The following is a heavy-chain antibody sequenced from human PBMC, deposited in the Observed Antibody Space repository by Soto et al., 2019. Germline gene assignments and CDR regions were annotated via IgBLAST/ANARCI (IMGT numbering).Heavy chain of an antibody. D-gene: IGHD2-21*01. V-gene: IGHV3-74*01. J-gene: IGHJ4*02. CDR3: ARGNVMDHDLGDH. CDR1: GFTFSNYW. CDR2: ISSDGSST. Sequence: EVQLVESGGGLVQPGGSLRLSCAASGFTFSNYWMHWVRQVPGKGLVWVSRISSDGSSTSYADSVKGRFIISRDNAKNTLYLQVNSLRAEDTAVYYCARGNVMDHDLGDHWGQGTLVAVSS.